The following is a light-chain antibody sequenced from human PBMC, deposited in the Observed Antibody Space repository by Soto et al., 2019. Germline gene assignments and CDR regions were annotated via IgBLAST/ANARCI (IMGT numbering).Light chain of an antibody. CDR2: VAS. Sequence: EIVLTQSPGTLSLSPGERATLSCRASQSVSSNYLAWYQQKPGQAPRVLIYVASSRAPGIPDRFSGSGSGTDFTLTISRLEPEDFAVYYCQQYGSSPITFGQGTRLEIK. CDR1: QSVSSNY. CDR3: QQYGSSPIT. V-gene: IGKV3-20*01. J-gene: IGKJ5*01.